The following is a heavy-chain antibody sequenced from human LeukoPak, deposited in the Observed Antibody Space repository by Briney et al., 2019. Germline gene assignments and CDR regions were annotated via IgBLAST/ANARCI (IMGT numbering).Heavy chain of an antibody. CDR3: ARDPSIAAYGFYYYYGMDV. Sequence: SETLSLTCAAYGGSFSGYYWSWIRQPPGKGLEWIGEINHSGSTNYNPSLKSRVTISVDTSKNQFSLKLSSVTAADTAVYYCARDPSIAAYGFYYYYGMDVWGQGTTVTVSS. CDR1: GGSFSGYY. V-gene: IGHV4-34*01. D-gene: IGHD6-6*01. CDR2: INHSGST. J-gene: IGHJ6*02.